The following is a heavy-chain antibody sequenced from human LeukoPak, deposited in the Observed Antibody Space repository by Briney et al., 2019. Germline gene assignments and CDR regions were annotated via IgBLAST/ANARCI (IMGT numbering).Heavy chain of an antibody. Sequence: ASVKVSCKASGYTFTSYGISWVRQAPGQGLEWMGWISAYNGNTNYAQKLQGRVTMTTDTSTSTAYMELRSLRSDDTAVYYCASVSGYYPSNYYFDYWGRGTLVTVSS. V-gene: IGHV1-18*01. J-gene: IGHJ4*02. CDR3: ASVSGYYPSNYYFDY. CDR1: GYTFTSYG. D-gene: IGHD3-22*01. CDR2: ISAYNGNT.